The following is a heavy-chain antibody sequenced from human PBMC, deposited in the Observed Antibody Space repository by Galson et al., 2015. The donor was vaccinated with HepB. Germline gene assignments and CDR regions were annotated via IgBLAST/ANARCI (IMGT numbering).Heavy chain of an antibody. J-gene: IGHJ3*02. CDR1: GFTFSSYT. D-gene: IGHD4/OR15-4a*01. Sequence: SLRLSCAASGFTFSSYTMSWVRQTPGQGLQWVSYLSTNGATIYYADSVKGRFTVARDNARNAVFLQMTSLRAEDTAVYYCATTKLGNGAYWTFEIWGQGTLVTVSS. CDR2: LSTNGATI. CDR3: ATTKLGNGAYWTFEI. V-gene: IGHV3-48*04.